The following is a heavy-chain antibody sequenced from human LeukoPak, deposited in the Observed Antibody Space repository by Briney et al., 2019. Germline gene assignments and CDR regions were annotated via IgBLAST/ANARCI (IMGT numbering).Heavy chain of an antibody. J-gene: IGHJ4*02. CDR3: AKDRCSGGSCYSYY. CDR1: GFTFSSYA. D-gene: IGHD2-15*01. Sequence: GGSLRLSCAASGFTFSSYAMSWVRQAPGKGLEWVSAISGSGGSTYYADSVKGRFTISRDNSKNTLYLQMNSLRAEDTAVYYRAKDRCSGGSCYSYYWGQGTLVTVSS. V-gene: IGHV3-23*01. CDR2: ISGSGGST.